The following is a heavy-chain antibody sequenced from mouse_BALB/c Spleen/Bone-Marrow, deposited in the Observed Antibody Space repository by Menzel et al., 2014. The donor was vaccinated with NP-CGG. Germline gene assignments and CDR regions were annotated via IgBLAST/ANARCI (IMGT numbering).Heavy chain of an antibody. Sequence: EVKLVESGGGLVQPGGSLKFSCAASGFDFSRYWMRWVRQAPGKGLEWIGEINPDSSTINYTTSLKDKFIISRDNAKNTLYLQMSNVRSEDTALYYCARLGNYGWFAYWGQGTLVTVSA. J-gene: IGHJ3*01. V-gene: IGHV4-1*02. CDR2: INPDSSTI. CDR1: GFDFSRYW. D-gene: IGHD2-1*01. CDR3: ARLGNYGWFAY.